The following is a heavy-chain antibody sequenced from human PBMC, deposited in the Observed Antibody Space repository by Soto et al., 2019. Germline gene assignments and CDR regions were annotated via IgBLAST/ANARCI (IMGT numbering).Heavy chain of an antibody. V-gene: IGHV4-39*01. CDR3: MRRNKRNDNHFDP. D-gene: IGHD1-1*01. J-gene: IGHJ5*02. CDR2: SYYSGTT. CDR1: GASISVHSYY. Sequence: SETLSLTCTVSGASISVHSYYWTWIRQPPWKGLEWIGSSYYSGTTYFNPSLKSRATISVDTSKNQFSLRLTSVTAADTAIYSCMRRNKRNDNHFDPWGPGXLDTVNS.